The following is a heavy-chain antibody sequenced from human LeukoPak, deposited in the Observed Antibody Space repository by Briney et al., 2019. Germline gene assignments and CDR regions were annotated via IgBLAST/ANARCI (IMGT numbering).Heavy chain of an antibody. Sequence: SVKVSCKASGLTFTRSAVQWVRQARGQGLEWMGWFVVGGGNTKYAQKFQDRVTITRDMSTSTAYMELSSLRSEDTAVYYCAAEIYGGNSDCCTFDFWGPGTPVTVSS. J-gene: IGHJ3*01. D-gene: IGHD4-23*01. V-gene: IGHV1-58*01. CDR2: FVVGGGNT. CDR1: GLTFTRSA. CDR3: AAEIYGGNSDCCTFDF.